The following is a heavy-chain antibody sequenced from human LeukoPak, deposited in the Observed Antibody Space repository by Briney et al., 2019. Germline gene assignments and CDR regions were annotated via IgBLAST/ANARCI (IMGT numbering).Heavy chain of an antibody. Sequence: SETLSLTCTVSGGSISSYHWSWIRQPPGKGLEWIGYIYYSGSTNYNPSLKSRVTISVDTSKNQFSLKLSSVTAADTAVYYCARHGYYYYYMDVWGKGTTVTVSS. CDR3: ARHGYYYYYMDV. CDR2: IYYSGST. CDR1: GGSISSYH. V-gene: IGHV4-59*08. J-gene: IGHJ6*03.